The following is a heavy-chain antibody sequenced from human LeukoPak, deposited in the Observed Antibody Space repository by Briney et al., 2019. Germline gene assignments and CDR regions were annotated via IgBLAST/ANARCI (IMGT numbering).Heavy chain of an antibody. CDR3: ARDGDMLATIFDF. CDR1: GGSFSGYY. V-gene: IGHV4-34*01. CDR2: INHSGNT. Sequence: PSETLSLTRAVSGGSFSGYYWSWIRQPPGKGLEWIGEINHSGNTNYNPSLKSRVTISVDTSNNQFSLKLSSVTAAVTAVYYCARDGDMLATIFDFWGRGTLVTVSS. D-gene: IGHD5-12*01. J-gene: IGHJ4*02.